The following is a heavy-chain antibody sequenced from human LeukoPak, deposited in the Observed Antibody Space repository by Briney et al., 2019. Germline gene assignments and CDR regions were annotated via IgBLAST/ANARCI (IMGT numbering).Heavy chain of an antibody. Sequence: SQTLSLTCAISGXSVSSNSAAWSWIRQSPSRGLEWLGRTYYRSKWYSDYAESVKSRITINPDTSKNQFSLQLNSVTPEDTAVYYCARVQNRVHDYWGQGTLVTVSS. J-gene: IGHJ4*02. CDR2: TYYRSKWYS. CDR1: GXSVSSNSAA. V-gene: IGHV6-1*01. CDR3: ARVQNRVHDY. D-gene: IGHD1-14*01.